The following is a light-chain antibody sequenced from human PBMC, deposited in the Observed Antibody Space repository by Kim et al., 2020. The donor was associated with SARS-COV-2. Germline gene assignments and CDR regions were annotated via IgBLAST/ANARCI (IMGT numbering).Light chain of an antibody. V-gene: IGLV3-1*01. J-gene: IGLJ2*01. Sequence: SYELTQPPSVSVSPGETATITCSGDKLEDKYVSWYQQEPGQSPVVVIYQDFKRPSGIPERFSASNSGNTATLTISGSQAMDEADYYCQAWDTSNVIFGGGTRLTVL. CDR1: KLEDKY. CDR3: QAWDTSNVI. CDR2: QDF.